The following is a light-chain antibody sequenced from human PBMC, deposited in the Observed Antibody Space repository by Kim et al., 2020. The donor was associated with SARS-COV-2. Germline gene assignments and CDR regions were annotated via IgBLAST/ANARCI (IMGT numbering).Light chain of an antibody. CDR3: QAWDSSTALV. V-gene: IGLV3-1*01. Sequence: SYELTQPPSVSVSPGQTASITCSGDKLGDKYACWYQQKPGQSPVLVIYQDSKRPSGIPERFSGSNYGNTATLTISGTQAMDEADYYCQAWDSSTALVFGG. CDR1: KLGDKY. CDR2: QDS. J-gene: IGLJ3*02.